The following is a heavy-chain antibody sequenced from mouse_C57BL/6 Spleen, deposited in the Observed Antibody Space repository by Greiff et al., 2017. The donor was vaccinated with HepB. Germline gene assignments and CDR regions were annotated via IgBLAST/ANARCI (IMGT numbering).Heavy chain of an antibody. Sequence: VMLVESGAELARPGASVKMSCKASGYTFTSYTMHWVKQRPGQGLEWIGYINPSSGYTKYNQKFKDKATLTADKSSSTAYMQLSSLTSEDSAVYYCARSYYGSSCLGYWGQGTTLTVSS. CDR3: ARSYYGSSCLGY. J-gene: IGHJ2*01. CDR1: GYTFTSYT. CDR2: INPSSGYT. D-gene: IGHD1-1*01. V-gene: IGHV1-4*01.